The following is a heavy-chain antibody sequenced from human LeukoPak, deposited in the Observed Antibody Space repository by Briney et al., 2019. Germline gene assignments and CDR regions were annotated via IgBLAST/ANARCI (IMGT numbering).Heavy chain of an antibody. J-gene: IGHJ6*03. D-gene: IGHD2-15*01. CDR1: GGTFSSYA. CDR3: ARALGDCSGGSCYRGPAYYYYYYMDV. CDR2: IIPIFGTT. Sequence: SVKVSCKASGGTFSSYAISWVRQAPGQGLEWMGGIIPIFGTTNYAQKFQGRVTITTDESTSTAYMELSSLRSEDTAVYYCARALGDCSGGSCYRGPAYYYYYYMDVWGKGTTVTVSS. V-gene: IGHV1-69*05.